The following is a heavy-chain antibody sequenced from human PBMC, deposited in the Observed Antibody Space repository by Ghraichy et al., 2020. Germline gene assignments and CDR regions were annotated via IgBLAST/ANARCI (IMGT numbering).Heavy chain of an antibody. J-gene: IGHJ5*02. D-gene: IGHD3-3*01. Sequence: SVKVSCKASGGTFSSYAISWVRQAPGQGLEWMGGIIPIFGTANYAQKFQGRVTITADESTSTAYMELSSLRSEDTAVYYCARVEGWYYDFWSGGSSWFDPWGQGTLVTVSS. CDR2: IIPIFGTA. CDR3: ARVEGWYYDFWSGGSSWFDP. V-gene: IGHV1-69*13. CDR1: GGTFSSYA.